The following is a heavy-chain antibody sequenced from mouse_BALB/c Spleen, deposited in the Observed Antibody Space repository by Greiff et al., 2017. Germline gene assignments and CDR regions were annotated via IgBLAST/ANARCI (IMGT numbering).Heavy chain of an antibody. J-gene: IGHJ3*01. D-gene: IGHD2-4*01. V-gene: IGHV2-9*02. Sequence: QVQLKQSGPGLVAPSQSLSITCTVSGFSLTSYGVHWVRQPPGKGLEWLGVIWAGGSTNYNSALMSRLSISKDNSKSQVFLKMNSLQTDDTAMYYCARDDYDGWFAYWGQGTLVTVSA. CDR3: ARDDYDGWFAY. CDR1: GFSLTSYG. CDR2: IWAGGST.